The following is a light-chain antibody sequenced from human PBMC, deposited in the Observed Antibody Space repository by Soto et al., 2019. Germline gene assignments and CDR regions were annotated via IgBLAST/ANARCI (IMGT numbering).Light chain of an antibody. Sequence: QSALTQPPSASGSPGQSVTIPCTGTSSDVGGYNSVSWYQQHPGKVPKLMIYEVSKRPSGVPDRFSGSKSGTTASLTVSGLQAEDEADYYCSSYAGSNNLVFGGGTKLTVL. CDR1: SSDVGGYNS. CDR3: SSYAGSNNLV. J-gene: IGLJ2*01. CDR2: EVS. V-gene: IGLV2-8*01.